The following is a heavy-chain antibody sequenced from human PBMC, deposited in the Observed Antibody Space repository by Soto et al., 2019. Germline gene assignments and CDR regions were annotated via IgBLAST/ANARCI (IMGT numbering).Heavy chain of an antibody. J-gene: IGHJ4*02. CDR1: GGSFSGYY. CDR2: INHSGST. CDR3: ARAPYGSGSYYGY. D-gene: IGHD3-10*01. Sequence: SETLSLTCAVYGGSFSGYYWSWIRQPPGKGLEWIGEINHSGSTNYNPSLKSRVTISVDTSKNQFSLKLSSVTAADTAVYYCARAPYGSGSYYGYWGQGTLVTVSS. V-gene: IGHV4-34*01.